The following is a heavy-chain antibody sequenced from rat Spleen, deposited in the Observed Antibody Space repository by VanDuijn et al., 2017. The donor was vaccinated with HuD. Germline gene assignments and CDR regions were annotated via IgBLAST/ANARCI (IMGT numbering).Heavy chain of an antibody. CDR1: GFTFSSFP. D-gene: IGHD2-2*01. CDR2: ISYDGGTT. CDR3: ARAGYLRDWYFDF. J-gene: IGHJ1*01. V-gene: IGHV5-46*01. Sequence: EVQLVESGGGLVQPGRSMKLSCADSGFTFSSFPMAWVRQAPTKGLEWVASISYDGGTTYHRDSVKGRFTISRDNTKNTLYLQMDNLRSEDTATYYCARAGYLRDWYFDFWGPGTMVTVSS.